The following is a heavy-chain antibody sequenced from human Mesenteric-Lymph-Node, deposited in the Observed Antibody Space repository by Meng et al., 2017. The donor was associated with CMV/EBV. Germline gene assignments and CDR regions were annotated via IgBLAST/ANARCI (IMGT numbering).Heavy chain of an antibody. CDR2: ISGSGGST. CDR3: AKDDFWSAQPY. J-gene: IGHJ4*02. CDR1: GFTFSSYS. Sequence: GGSLRLSCAASGFTFSSYSMNWVRQAPGKGLEWVSAISGSGGSTYYADSVKGRFTISRDNSKNTLYLQMNSLRAEDTAVYYCAKDDFWSAQPYWGQGTLVTVSS. D-gene: IGHD3-3*01. V-gene: IGHV3-23*01.